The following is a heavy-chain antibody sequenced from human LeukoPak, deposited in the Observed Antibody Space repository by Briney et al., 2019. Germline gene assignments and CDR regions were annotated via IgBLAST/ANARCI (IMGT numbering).Heavy chain of an antibody. J-gene: IGHJ4*02. D-gene: IGHD3-10*01. CDR2: INPNSGGT. V-gene: IGHV1-2*02. CDR3: ARDPEEFLTYYYFDY. Sequence: ASVKVSCKASGYTFTGYYMHWVRQPPGQGLEWMGWINPNSGGTNYAQKFQGRVTMTRDTSISTAYMELSRLRSDDTAVYYCARDPEEFLTYYYFDYWGQGTLVTVSS. CDR1: GYTFTGYY.